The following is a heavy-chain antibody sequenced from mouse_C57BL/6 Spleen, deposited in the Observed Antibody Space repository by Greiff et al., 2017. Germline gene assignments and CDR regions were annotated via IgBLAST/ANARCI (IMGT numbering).Heavy chain of an antibody. CDR1: GFSITSGYY. CDR2: ISYDGSN. Sequence: EVKLMESGPGLVNPSQSLSLTCSVTGFSITSGYYWNWFRQFPGNKLEWMCYISYDGSNNYNPSLKNRISITRDTSKNQFFLKLNSVTTEDTATYYCARGGYGSAWFAYWGQGTLVTVSA. V-gene: IGHV3-6*01. J-gene: IGHJ3*01. D-gene: IGHD1-1*01. CDR3: ARGGYGSAWFAY.